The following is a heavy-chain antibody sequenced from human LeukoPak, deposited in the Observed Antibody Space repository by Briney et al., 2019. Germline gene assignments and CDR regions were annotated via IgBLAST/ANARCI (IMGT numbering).Heavy chain of an antibody. J-gene: IGHJ4*02. D-gene: IGHD2-2*01. V-gene: IGHV1-18*04. CDR1: GYTFTNYG. Sequence: ASVKVSCKASGYTFTNYGISWVRQAPGQGLEWMAWISANNGETRYAQNLQGRVTMTTHTSTSTAYMELRSLRSDDTAVYYCARVSPSAHQMLSSDYWGQGTQVTVSS. CDR3: ARVSPSAHQMLSSDY. CDR2: ISANNGET.